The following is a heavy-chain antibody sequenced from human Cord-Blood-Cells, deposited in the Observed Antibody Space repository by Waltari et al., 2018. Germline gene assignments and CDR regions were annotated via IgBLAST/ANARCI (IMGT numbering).Heavy chain of an antibody. D-gene: IGHD3-22*01. CDR2: IYYSGST. CDR1: GGSISSVGYS. CDR3: ARDSDDSSGYYYDY. J-gene: IGHJ4*02. V-gene: IGHV4-31*03. Sequence: QVQLQESGPGLVKPSQTLSLTCTVSGGSISSVGYSWSWIRQHPGKGLEWIGYIYYSGSTYYNPSLKSRVTISVDTSKNQFSLKLSSVTAADTAVYYCARDSDDSSGYYYDYWGQGTLVTVSS.